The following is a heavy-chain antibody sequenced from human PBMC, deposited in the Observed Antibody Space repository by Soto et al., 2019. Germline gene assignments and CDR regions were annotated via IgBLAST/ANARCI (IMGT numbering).Heavy chain of an antibody. CDR3: ARPRYGARDAFDI. D-gene: IGHD4-17*01. V-gene: IGHV4-31*03. Sequence: LSLTCTVSGGSISSGGYYWSWIRQHPGKGLEWIGYIYYSGSTYYNPSLKSRVTISVDTSKNQFSLKLSSVTAADTAVYYCARPRYGARDAFDIWGQGTMVTVSS. CDR2: IYYSGST. CDR1: GGSISSGGYY. J-gene: IGHJ3*02.